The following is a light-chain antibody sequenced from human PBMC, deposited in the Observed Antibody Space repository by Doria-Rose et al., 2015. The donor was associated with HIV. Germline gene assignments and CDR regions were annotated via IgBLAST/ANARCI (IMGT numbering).Light chain of an antibody. J-gene: IGKJ5*01. CDR1: QRVKSSY. CDR2: DAS. Sequence: TQSPGTLSLSPGERATLSCRASQRVKSSYLAWYQQKPGQAPRLLIYDASTRATGTPDRFSGSGSGTDLTLTISRLEPEDVAVYYCQQYGTSRGTFGQGTRLEVK. CDR3: QQYGTSRGT. V-gene: IGKV3-20*01.